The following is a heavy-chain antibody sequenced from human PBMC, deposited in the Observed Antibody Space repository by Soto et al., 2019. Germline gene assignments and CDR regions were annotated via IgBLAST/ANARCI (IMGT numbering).Heavy chain of an antibody. V-gene: IGHV4-31*03. J-gene: IGHJ5*02. CDR3: ARDPAP. CDR1: GGSISTGGYY. CDR2: IYNSAPT. Sequence: QVQLQESGPGLVKPSQTLSLTCTVSGGSISTGGYYWSWIRQHPGKGLEWIGYIYNSAPTYYYPSLKSRVTISVDTSKNQFSLKLSSVTVADAAVYYCARDPAPWGQGALVTVSS.